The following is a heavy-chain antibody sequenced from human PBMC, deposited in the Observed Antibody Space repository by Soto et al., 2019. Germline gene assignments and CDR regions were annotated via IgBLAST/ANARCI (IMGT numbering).Heavy chain of an antibody. CDR1: ELTFISYG. V-gene: IGHV3-30*18. Sequence: PGGSRRLSFSPSELTFISYGMHWLRQAPGKGLEWVAVISYDGSNTYYADSVKGRFTISRDNSKNTLYLQMNSLRAEDTAVYYCAKASHRADYGGYYFDYWGQGTLVTVSS. J-gene: IGHJ4*02. CDR3: AKASHRADYGGYYFDY. D-gene: IGHD4-17*01. CDR2: ISYDGSNT.